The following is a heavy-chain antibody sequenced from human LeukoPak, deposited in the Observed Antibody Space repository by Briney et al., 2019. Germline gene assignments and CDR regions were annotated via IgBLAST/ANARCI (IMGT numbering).Heavy chain of an antibody. CDR2: TIPIFGTA. CDR3: ARGDAEMATTSGFDY. J-gene: IGHJ4*02. V-gene: IGHV1-69*05. D-gene: IGHD5-24*01. CDR1: GGTFSSYA. Sequence: ASVKVSCKASGGTFSSYAISWVRQAPGQGLEWMGGTIPIFGTANYAQKFQGRVTITTDESTSTAYMELSSLRSEDTAVYYCARGDAEMATTSGFDYWGQGTLVTVSS.